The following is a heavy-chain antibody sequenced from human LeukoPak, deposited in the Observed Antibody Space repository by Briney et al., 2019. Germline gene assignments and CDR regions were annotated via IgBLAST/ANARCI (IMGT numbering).Heavy chain of an antibody. Sequence: GRSLSLSCAASGFTFSSYAMHWVRQAPGKGLEWVAVISYDGSNKYYADSVKGRFTISRDNSKNTLYLQMNSLRAEDTAVYYCARDRSATGWLVLRYYYYYYGMDVWGKGTTVTVSS. J-gene: IGHJ6*04. CDR3: ARDRSATGWLVLRYYYYYYGMDV. CDR1: GFTFSSYA. V-gene: IGHV3-30*04. D-gene: IGHD6-19*01. CDR2: ISYDGSNK.